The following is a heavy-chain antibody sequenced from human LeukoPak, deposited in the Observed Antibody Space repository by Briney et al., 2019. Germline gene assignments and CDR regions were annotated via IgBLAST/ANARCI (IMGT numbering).Heavy chain of an antibody. Sequence: NSSETLSLTCTVSGDSISSSSSYWGWIRQPPGEGLEWIGSIYYSGSTYYNTSLKSRVTISVDTSKNQFSLKLTPVTAADTAVYYCARLTPTTLSLYYYYMDVWGKGTTVTVSS. CDR1: GDSISSSSSY. D-gene: IGHD2/OR15-2a*01. CDR2: IYYSGST. V-gene: IGHV4-39*07. J-gene: IGHJ6*03. CDR3: ARLTPTTLSLYYYYMDV.